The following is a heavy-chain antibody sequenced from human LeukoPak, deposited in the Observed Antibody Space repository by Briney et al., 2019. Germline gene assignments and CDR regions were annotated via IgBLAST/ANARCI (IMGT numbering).Heavy chain of an antibody. CDR1: GLTFTNYA. CDR3: ARAPDGYKWKGAFDI. V-gene: IGHV3-30-3*01. Sequence: GGPLRLSCAASGLTFTNYAMHWVRQAPGKGLEWVAVISYDGSNKYYADSVKGRFTISRDNSKNTLYLQMNSLRAEDTAVYYCARAPDGYKWKGAFDIWGQGTMVTVSS. CDR2: ISYDGSNK. J-gene: IGHJ3*02. D-gene: IGHD5-24*01.